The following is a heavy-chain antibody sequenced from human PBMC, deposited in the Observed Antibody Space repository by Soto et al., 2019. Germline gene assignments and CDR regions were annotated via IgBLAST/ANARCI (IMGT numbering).Heavy chain of an antibody. V-gene: IGHV3-23*01. Sequence: EVQLLESGGGLVQPGGSLRLSCAASGFTFSSYAMSWVRQAPGKGLEWVSVISGSGGSTYYADSVKGRFTISRDNSKNTLYVQMNSLRAEDTAVDYCARRSSGWYFDYWGQGTLVTVSS. CDR3: ARRSSGWYFDY. CDR2: ISGSGGST. CDR1: GFTFSSYA. J-gene: IGHJ4*02. D-gene: IGHD6-19*01.